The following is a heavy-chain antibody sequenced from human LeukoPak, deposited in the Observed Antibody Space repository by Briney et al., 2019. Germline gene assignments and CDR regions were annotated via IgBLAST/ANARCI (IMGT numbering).Heavy chain of an antibody. CDR1: GFTFSSYA. Sequence: PGGSLRLSCAASGFTFSSYAMHWVRQAPGKGLEWVSAISGGGDSTFYADSVKGRFTISRDNSKNTLYLQMNSLRDDDTAVYYCAKGGPSHGVHNWFDPWAQGTLVTVSS. CDR3: AKGGPSHGVHNWFDP. J-gene: IGHJ5*02. CDR2: ISGGGDST. V-gene: IGHV3-23*01. D-gene: IGHD4-17*01.